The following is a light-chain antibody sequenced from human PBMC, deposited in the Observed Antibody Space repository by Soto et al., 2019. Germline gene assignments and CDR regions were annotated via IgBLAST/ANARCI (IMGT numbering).Light chain of an antibody. CDR1: QSVRSS. V-gene: IGKV3-15*01. CDR2: GAA. J-gene: IGKJ4*01. Sequence: EIVMTQSPATLSVSPGERATLSCRASQSVRSSLAWYQQKPGQAPRLLIYGAATRATGIPARFSGSGSGTEFTLTIGSLQSEDFAVYYCQQYNNWPGLAFGGGTKVESK. CDR3: QQYNNWPGLA.